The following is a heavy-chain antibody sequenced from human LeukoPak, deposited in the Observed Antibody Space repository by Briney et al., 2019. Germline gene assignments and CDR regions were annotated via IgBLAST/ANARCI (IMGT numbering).Heavy chain of an antibody. D-gene: IGHD1-26*01. CDR3: AKGGKWDVTPFDY. V-gene: IGHV3-23*01. Sequence: GGSLRLSCAASGFTFSTYTMYWVRHPPGKRLEWVSIIGSSGGGIHYADSVKGRFTISRDNSKNTLYLQVNSLRAEDTAVYYCAKGGKWDVTPFDYWGQGTLVTVSS. CDR1: GFTFSTYT. J-gene: IGHJ4*02. CDR2: IGSSGGGI.